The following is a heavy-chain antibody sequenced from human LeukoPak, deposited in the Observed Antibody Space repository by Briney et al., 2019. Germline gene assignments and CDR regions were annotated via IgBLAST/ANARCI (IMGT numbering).Heavy chain of an antibody. Sequence: SETLSLTCTVSGGSINSYYWSWIRQPPGKGLEWIGYIYYSGSTNYNPSLKSRVTISVDTSKNQFSLRLSSVSAADTAVYYCARVTGYMTEDYFDYWGQGTLITVSS. V-gene: IGHV4-59*01. CDR1: GGSINSYY. D-gene: IGHD6-13*01. J-gene: IGHJ4*02. CDR2: IYYSGST. CDR3: ARVTGYMTEDYFDY.